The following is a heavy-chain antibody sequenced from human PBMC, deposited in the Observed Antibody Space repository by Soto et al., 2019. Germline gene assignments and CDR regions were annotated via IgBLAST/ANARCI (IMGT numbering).Heavy chain of an antibody. J-gene: IGHJ5*02. CDR3: ARNLASSGWYYWFDP. D-gene: IGHD6-19*01. V-gene: IGHV5-51*01. Sequence: PGESLKISCKGSGYSFTSYWIGWVRQMPGKGLEWMGIIYPGDSDTRYSPSFQGQVTISADKSISTAYLQWSSLKASDTAMYYCARNLASSGWYYWFDPWGQGTLVTVSS. CDR2: IYPGDSDT. CDR1: GYSFTSYW.